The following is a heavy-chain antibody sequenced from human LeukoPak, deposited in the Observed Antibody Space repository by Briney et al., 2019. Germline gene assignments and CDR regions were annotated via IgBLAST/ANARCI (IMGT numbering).Heavy chain of an antibody. CDR3: ARTTYYYGSGSYPFDY. CDR1: GFTFSSYS. V-gene: IGHV3-21*01. Sequence: PGGSLRLSCAASGFTFSSYSMNWVRQAPGKGLEWVSSTSSSSSYIYYADSVKGRFTISRDNAKNSLYLQMNSLRAEDTAVYYCARTTYYYGSGSYPFDYWGQGTLVTVSS. J-gene: IGHJ4*02. CDR2: TSSSSSYI. D-gene: IGHD3-10*01.